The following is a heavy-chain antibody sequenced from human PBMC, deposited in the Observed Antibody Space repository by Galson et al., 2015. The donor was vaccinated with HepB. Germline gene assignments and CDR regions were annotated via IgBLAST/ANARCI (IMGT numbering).Heavy chain of an antibody. CDR3: ARDPPYCSGGSCSDAFDI. CDR1: GGTFSSYA. J-gene: IGHJ3*02. V-gene: IGHV1-69*13. CDR2: IIPIFGTA. Sequence: SVKVSCKASGGTFSSYAISWVRQAPGQGLEWMGGIIPIFGTANYAQKFQGRVTITADESTSTAYMELSSLRSADTAVYYCARDPPYCSGGSCSDAFDIWGQGTIVPVSS. D-gene: IGHD2-15*01.